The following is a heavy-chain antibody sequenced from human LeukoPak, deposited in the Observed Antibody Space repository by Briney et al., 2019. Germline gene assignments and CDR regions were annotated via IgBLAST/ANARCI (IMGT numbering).Heavy chain of an antibody. Sequence: SVKVSRTASVGTFCSYTISWVCHGPGHGLERVGEMISIICTANYAQQIQGRVTITTDESTSTAYMELSSLRSEDTAVYYCARGYYDLWSGYPTLDYWGQGTLVTVSS. CDR3: ARGYYDLWSGYPTLDY. J-gene: IGHJ4*02. CDR1: VGTFCSYT. CDR2: MISIICTA. D-gene: IGHD3-3*01. V-gene: IGHV1-69*16.